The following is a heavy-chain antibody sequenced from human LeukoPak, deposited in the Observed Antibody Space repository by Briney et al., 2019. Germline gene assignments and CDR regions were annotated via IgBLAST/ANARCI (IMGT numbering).Heavy chain of an antibody. V-gene: IGHV5-51*01. CDR3: GMSGDRVPLQDDVFDV. CDR1: GYIFTSYC. D-gene: IGHD1-26*01. CDR2: IYPGDSGP. J-gene: IGHJ3*01. Sequence: GESLKISCKVSGYIFTSYCIGWVRQMPGKGLEWMGIIYPGDSGPTYSPSFQGQVTISVDKSINTAYLQWSSPQASDTAMYYCGMSGDRVPLQDDVFDVWGQGTMVTVST.